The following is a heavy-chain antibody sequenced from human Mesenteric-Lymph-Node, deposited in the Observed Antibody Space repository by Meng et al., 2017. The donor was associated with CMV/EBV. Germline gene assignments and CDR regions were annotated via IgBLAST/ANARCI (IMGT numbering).Heavy chain of an antibody. CDR2: IRDKAHNYAT. J-gene: IGHJ6*02. CDR3: ARDGKCSGGTCYFFYGLYV. CDR1: GFTFSDHY. D-gene: IGHD2-15*01. Sequence: GESLKISCAASGFTFSDHYMDWVRQAPGKGLEWVGRIRDKAHNYATEYAASVKGRFTISGDDLKNSVYLQMDSLKTGDTAVYYCARDGKCSGGTCYFFYGLYVWGRGTTVTVSS. V-gene: IGHV3-72*01.